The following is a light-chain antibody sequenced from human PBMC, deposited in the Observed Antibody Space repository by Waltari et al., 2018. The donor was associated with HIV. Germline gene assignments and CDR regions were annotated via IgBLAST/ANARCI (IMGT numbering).Light chain of an antibody. CDR3: QQYGSSPWYT. CDR2: GAS. CDR1: QSVSSSY. V-gene: IGKV3-20*01. Sequence: EIVLMQSPGTLSLSPGERATLSCRASQSVSSSYLAWYQQKPGQAPRLLIYGASSRATGIPDRFSGSGSGTDFTLTISRLEPEDFAVYYCQQYGSSPWYTFGQGTKLEIK. J-gene: IGKJ2*01.